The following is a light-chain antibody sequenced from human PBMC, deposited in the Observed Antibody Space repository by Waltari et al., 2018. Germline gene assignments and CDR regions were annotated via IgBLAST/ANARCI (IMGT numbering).Light chain of an antibody. CDR1: QSLLHGNGNTY. CDR3: MQGTHFPYS. Sequence: DVVMTQSPLSLPITPAQPASMTCRSSQSLLHGNGNTYLSWFLQKPGQPPRRLIYKVSNRDSGVPDRFSGSGAGTDFTLKISRVEAEDVGVYYCMQGTHFPYSFGQGTKVEIK. CDR2: KVS. J-gene: IGKJ2*03. V-gene: IGKV2-30*02.